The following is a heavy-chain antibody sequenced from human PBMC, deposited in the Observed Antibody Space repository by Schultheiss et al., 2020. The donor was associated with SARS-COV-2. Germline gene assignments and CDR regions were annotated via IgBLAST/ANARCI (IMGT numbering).Heavy chain of an antibody. CDR1: GYTFTGYY. J-gene: IGHJ2*01. Sequence: ASVKVSCKASGYTFTGYYMHWVRQAPGQGLEWMGRINPNSGGTNYAQKFQGRVTMTRDTSISTAYMELSRLRSDDTAVYYCARGGDPTDWYFDLWGRGTLVTVSS. D-gene: IGHD3-10*01. CDR3: ARGGDPTDWYFDL. V-gene: IGHV1-2*06. CDR2: INPNSGGT.